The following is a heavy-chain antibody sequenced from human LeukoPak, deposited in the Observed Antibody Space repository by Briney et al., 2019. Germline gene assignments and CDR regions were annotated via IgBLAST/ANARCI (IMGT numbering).Heavy chain of an antibody. J-gene: IGHJ4*02. CDR1: GDTFSSYA. CDR3: AGDLTRD. Sequence: ASVKVSCKASGDTFSSYAISWVRQAPGQGLEWMGWINANSGGTKYAQKFQGRVTMTRDTSISTAYMELSSLRSDDTAVYYCAGDLTRDWGQGTLVTVAS. V-gene: IGHV1-2*02. CDR2: INANSGGT. D-gene: IGHD5-24*01.